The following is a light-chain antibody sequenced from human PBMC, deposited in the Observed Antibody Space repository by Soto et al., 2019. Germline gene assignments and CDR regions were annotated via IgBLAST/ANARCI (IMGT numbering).Light chain of an antibody. V-gene: IGKV1-5*03. CDR3: QHYNIYPLT. CDR2: KAS. Sequence: DIQMTQSPSTLSASVGDRVTITCRASQSVSSWLAWYQQKPGKAPKLLIYKASSLESGVPSRFSGSGSGTEFTLTISSLQPDDFATYYCQHYNIYPLTFGEGTKLEIK. J-gene: IGKJ4*01. CDR1: QSVSSW.